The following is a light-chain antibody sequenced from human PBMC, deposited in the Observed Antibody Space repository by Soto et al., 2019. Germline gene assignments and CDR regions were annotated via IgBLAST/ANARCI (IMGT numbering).Light chain of an antibody. CDR1: QSLVHSDGNTY. CDR3: MQSSQFPLT. Sequence: EIVLTQTPISSAVTLGQPASISCRSSQSLVHSDGNTYLSWLHLGPGQPPRLLIYKISERFSGVPDRFSGSGAGTDFTLNISRVEAEDLGTYCMQSSQFPLTFGGGTKVEI. J-gene: IGKJ4*01. V-gene: IGKV2-24*01. CDR2: KIS.